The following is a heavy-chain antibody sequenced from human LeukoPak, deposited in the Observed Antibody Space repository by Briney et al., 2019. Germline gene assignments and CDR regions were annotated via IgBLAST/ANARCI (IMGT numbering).Heavy chain of an antibody. CDR3: ARGELRYFDWLLRGTYFDY. D-gene: IGHD3-9*01. CDR1: GGSFSGYH. CDR2: INHSGST. Sequence: KPSETLSLTCAVYGGSFSGYHWSWIRQPPGKGLEWIGEINHSGSTNYNPSLKSRVTISVDTSKNQFSLKLSSVTAADTAVYYCARGELRYFDWLLRGTYFDYWGQGTLVTVSS. V-gene: IGHV4-34*01. J-gene: IGHJ4*02.